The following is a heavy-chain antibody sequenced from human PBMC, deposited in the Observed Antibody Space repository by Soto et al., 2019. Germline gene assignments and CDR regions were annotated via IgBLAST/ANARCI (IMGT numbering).Heavy chain of an antibody. J-gene: IGHJ2*01. D-gene: IGHD3-16*01. Sequence: QAQLQESGPGLVKPSGTLSLTCAVSGGAINSNNLGSWVRQPPGKGLEWIGEIHHTGSTNYNPSLKSRRTTSVDKSKNEFSPKWGSVPAADTPVYYWVRGEGGNSDWDFALWGRGTLVTVSS. CDR1: GGAINSNNL. V-gene: IGHV4-4*02. CDR2: IHHTGST. CDR3: VRGEGGNSDWDFAL.